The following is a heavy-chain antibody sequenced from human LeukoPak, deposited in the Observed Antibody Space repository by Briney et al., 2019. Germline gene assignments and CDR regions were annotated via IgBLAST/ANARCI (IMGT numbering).Heavy chain of an antibody. J-gene: IGHJ4*02. V-gene: IGHV3-7*03. Sequence: GGSLRLSCGASGFTFSTYWMSWVRQAPGKGLEWVANIKQDGSEKYYVDSVKGRFTISRDNSKNTLYLQMNSLRAEDTAVYYCAKVPSAHYYGSGSAPYYFDYWGQGTLVTVSS. CDR3: AKVPSAHYYGSGSAPYYFDY. D-gene: IGHD3-10*01. CDR2: IKQDGSEK. CDR1: GFTFSTYW.